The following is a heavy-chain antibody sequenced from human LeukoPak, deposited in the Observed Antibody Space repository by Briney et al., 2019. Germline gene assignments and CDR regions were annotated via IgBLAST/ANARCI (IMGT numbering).Heavy chain of an antibody. J-gene: IGHJ6*04. CDR3: ARSSAYYDILTGYSDNYYYGMDV. D-gene: IGHD3-9*01. CDR2: IIPIFGTA. V-gene: IGHV1-69*13. CDR1: GGTFSSYA. Sequence: SVKVSCKASGGTFSSYAISWVRQAPGQGLEWVGGIIPIFGTANYAQKFQGRVTITADESTSTAYMELSSLRSEDTAVYYCARSSAYYDILTGYSDNYYYGMDVWGKGTTVTVSS.